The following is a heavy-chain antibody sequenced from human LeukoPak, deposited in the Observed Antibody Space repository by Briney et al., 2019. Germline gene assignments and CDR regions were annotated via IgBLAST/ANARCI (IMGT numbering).Heavy chain of an antibody. CDR2: IYHSGSP. Sequence: SETLSLTCAVSGGSISSNNWWGWVRQPPGKGLEWIGEIYHSGSPNYNPSLKSRVTISVDKSRNHFSLNLSSVTAADTAVYYCARGPFFIAAAGTRWFDPWGQGTLVTVSS. CDR1: GGSISSNNW. V-gene: IGHV4-4*02. CDR3: ARGPFFIAAAGTRWFDP. J-gene: IGHJ5*02. D-gene: IGHD6-13*01.